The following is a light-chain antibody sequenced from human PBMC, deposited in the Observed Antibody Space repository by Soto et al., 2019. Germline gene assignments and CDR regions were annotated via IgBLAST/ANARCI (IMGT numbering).Light chain of an antibody. J-gene: IGLJ2*01. V-gene: IGLV1-51*01. CDR3: RAWDNSLSVVV. CDR2: DND. Sequence: QSVLTQPPSVSAAPGQKVTISCSGSSSNIGRNYVSWYQHLPGTAPKLLIYDNDKRPSGIPDRFSGSKSGTSATLGITGLQTGDEADYYCRAWDNSLSVVVFGGGTQLTVL. CDR1: SSNIGRNY.